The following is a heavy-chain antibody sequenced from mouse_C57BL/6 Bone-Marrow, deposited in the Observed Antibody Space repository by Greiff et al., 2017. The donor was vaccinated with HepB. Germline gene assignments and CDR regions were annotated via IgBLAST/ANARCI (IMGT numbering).Heavy chain of an antibody. CDR3: ARTIYYGSSYGYFDV. Sequence: EVKLVESGGGLVKPGGSLKLSCAASGFTFSSYAMSWVRQTPEKRLEWVATISDGGSYTYYPDNVKGRFTISRDNAKNNLYLQMSHLKSEDTAMYYCARTIYYGSSYGYFDVWGTGTTVTVSS. CDR1: GFTFSSYA. CDR2: ISDGGSYT. J-gene: IGHJ1*03. D-gene: IGHD1-1*01. V-gene: IGHV5-4*03.